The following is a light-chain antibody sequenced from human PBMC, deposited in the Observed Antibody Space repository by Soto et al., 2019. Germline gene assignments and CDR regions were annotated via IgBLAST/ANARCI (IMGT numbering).Light chain of an antibody. J-gene: IGLJ3*02. CDR2: EVR. V-gene: IGLV2-14*01. CDR3: SSYTSSYTWV. Sequence: QSALTQSASVSGSPGQSITISCTGTSSDVGGYNYVSWYQQHPGKAPKLIIYEVRNRPSGVSNRFSGSKSGNAASLTISGLQAEDGGDYYCSSYTSSYTWVFGGGTKVTVL. CDR1: SSDVGGYNY.